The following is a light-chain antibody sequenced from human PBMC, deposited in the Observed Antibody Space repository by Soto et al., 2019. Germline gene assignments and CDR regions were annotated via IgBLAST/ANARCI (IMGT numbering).Light chain of an antibody. Sequence: QSARTQPPSASGSPGQSVTISCIGTSSDVGGYNYVSWYQQHPGKAPKLMIYEVSKRPSGVPDRFSGSKSGNTASLTVSGLQAEDEADYYCSSYAASNNLGVFGGGTKPTVL. CDR2: EVS. CDR1: SSDVGGYNY. J-gene: IGLJ2*01. CDR3: SSYAASNNLGV. V-gene: IGLV2-8*01.